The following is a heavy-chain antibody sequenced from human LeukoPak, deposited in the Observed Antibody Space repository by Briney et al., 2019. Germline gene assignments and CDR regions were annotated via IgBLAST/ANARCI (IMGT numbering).Heavy chain of an antibody. J-gene: IGHJ5*02. CDR1: GLTFSTYS. D-gene: IGHD4-23*01. CDR3: VRDVSYYGGDWFDP. V-gene: IGHV3-48*04. Sequence: GGPLRLSCAASGLTFSTYSMNWVRQAPGKGLEWVSYISSSTSTIYYADSVKGRFTISRDNAKNLLYLQMNSLRAEDTAVYYCVRDVSYYGGDWFDPWGQGTLVTVSS. CDR2: ISSSTSTI.